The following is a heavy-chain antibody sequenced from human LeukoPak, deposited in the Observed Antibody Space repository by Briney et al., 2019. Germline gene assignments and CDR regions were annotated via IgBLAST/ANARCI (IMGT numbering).Heavy chain of an antibody. CDR2: INGDGSST. V-gene: IGHV3-74*01. J-gene: IGHJ4*02. Sequence: GGSLRLSCAAPGFTFSSYWMHWVRQAPGKGLVWVSRINGDGSSTSYADSVKGRFTISRDNARNTLYVQMNSLRDEDTAVYYCARGGKYFDFWGQGTLVTVSS. CDR3: ARGGKYFDF. CDR1: GFTFSSYW. D-gene: IGHD4-23*01.